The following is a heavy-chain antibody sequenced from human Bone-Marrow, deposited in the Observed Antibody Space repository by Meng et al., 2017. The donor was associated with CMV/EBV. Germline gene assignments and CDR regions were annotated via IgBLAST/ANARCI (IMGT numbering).Heavy chain of an antibody. CDR3: ARGDYTYYYGMDV. Sequence: SETLSLTCAVSGGSISSSNWWSWVRQPPGKGLEWIGEFYHSGSTNYNPSLKSRVTISVDTSKNQFSLKLSSVTAADTAVYYCARGDYTYYYGMDVWGQGPTVTVSS. J-gene: IGHJ6*02. V-gene: IGHV4-4*02. CDR2: FYHSGST. CDR1: GGSISSSNW. D-gene: IGHD4-11*01.